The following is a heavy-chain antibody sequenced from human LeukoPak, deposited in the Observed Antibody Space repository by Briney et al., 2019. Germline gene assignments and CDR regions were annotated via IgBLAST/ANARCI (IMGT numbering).Heavy chain of an antibody. J-gene: IGHJ2*01. Sequence: ASVKVSCKASGYTFTTYGITWVRQAPGQWLEWMGWISAHNGKTNYEQEFQDRVTMTIDTSTSTAYMELRSLRSDDTAVYYCARGHDVIGFPGWYFDLWGRGTLVTVSS. CDR2: ISAHNGKT. D-gene: IGHD3-22*01. CDR1: GYTFTTYG. V-gene: IGHV1-18*01. CDR3: ARGHDVIGFPGWYFDL.